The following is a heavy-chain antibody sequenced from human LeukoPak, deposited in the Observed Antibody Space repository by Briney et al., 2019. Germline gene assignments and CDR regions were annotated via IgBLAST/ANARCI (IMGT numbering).Heavy chain of an antibody. D-gene: IGHD3-3*01. CDR2: INPNSGGT. CDR3: GIAGVVTTIDY. V-gene: IGHV1-2*06. CDR1: GYTFTGYY. Sequence: ASVKVSCKASGYTFTGYYMHWVRQAPGQGLEWMGRINPNSGGTNYAQKFQGRVTMTRDTSISTAYMELSRPRSDDTAVYYCGIAGVVTTIDYWGQGTLVTVSS. J-gene: IGHJ4*02.